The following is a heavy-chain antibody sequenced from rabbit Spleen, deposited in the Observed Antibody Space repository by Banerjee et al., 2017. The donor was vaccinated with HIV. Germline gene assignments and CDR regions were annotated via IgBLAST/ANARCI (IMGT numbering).Heavy chain of an antibody. D-gene: IGHD1-1*01. CDR2: INIVTGKS. CDR3: ARGTWSSGAGYGL. V-gene: IGHV1S45*01. J-gene: IGHJ4*01. Sequence: EQLEESGGGLVKPEGSLTLTCKASGVSLNDKDVMCWVRQAPGKGLEWIACINIVTGKSVYASWAKGRFIMSRTSSTTVTLQMTSLTAADTATYFCARGTWSSGAGYGLWGPGTLVTVS. CDR1: GVSLNDKDV.